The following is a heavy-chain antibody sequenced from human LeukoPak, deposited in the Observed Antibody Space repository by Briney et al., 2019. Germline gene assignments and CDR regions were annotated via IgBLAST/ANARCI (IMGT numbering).Heavy chain of an antibody. CDR1: GFTFSSYS. CDR2: ISSSSYI. J-gene: IGHJ4*02. V-gene: IGHV3-21*01. Sequence: GGSLRLSCAASGFTFSSYSMNWVRQAPGKGLEWVSSISSSSYIYYADSVKGRFTNSRDNAKNSLYLQMNSLRAEDTAVYYCARANILDSSGWFFDYWGQGTLVTVSS. CDR3: ARANILDSSGWFFDY. D-gene: IGHD6-19*01.